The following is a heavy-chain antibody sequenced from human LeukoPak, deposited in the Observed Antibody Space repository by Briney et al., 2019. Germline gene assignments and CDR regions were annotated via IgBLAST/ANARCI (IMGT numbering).Heavy chain of an antibody. D-gene: IGHD1-26*01. CDR2: ISYDGSNK. CDR3: ARGEGATLN. J-gene: IGHJ4*02. Sequence: PGGSLRLSCAASGFTFSSYAMHWVRQAPGKGLEWVAVISYDGSNKYFADSVKGRFTISRDNSKNTLYLQMNSLRAEDTAVYYCARGEGATLNWGQGTLVTVSS. V-gene: IGHV3-30-3*01. CDR1: GFTFSSYA.